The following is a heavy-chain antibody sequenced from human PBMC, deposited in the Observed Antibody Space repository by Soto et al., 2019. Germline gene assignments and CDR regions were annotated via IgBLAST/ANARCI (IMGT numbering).Heavy chain of an antibody. Sequence: EVQLVQSGAEVKKPGESLRISCKGSGYSFTSYWISWVRLMPGKGLEWMGRFDPSDSYTNYCPSFPGNVTISADKSITTAYLQWSWLKASDTPMYYCARHDGIWGQGTTLTVSS. CDR3: ARHDGI. V-gene: IGHV5-10-1*01. CDR1: GYSFTSYW. J-gene: IGHJ6*02. CDR2: FDPSDSYT. D-gene: IGHD3-16*01.